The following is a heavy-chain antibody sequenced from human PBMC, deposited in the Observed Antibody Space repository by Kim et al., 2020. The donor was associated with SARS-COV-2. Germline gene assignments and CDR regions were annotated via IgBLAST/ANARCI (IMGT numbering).Heavy chain of an antibody. V-gene: IGHV4-59*01. CDR3: ARDDYADKGLGFDY. J-gene: IGHJ4*02. D-gene: IGHD4-17*01. CDR2: IYYTGST. Sequence: SETLSLTCTVSGGSISTYYWNWIRQPPGQGLEWIGHIYYTGSTKYNSSLNSRVTMSVDTSRNQFSFSLTSVTTADTAKYYCARDDYADKGLGFDYWGQG. CDR1: GGSISTYY.